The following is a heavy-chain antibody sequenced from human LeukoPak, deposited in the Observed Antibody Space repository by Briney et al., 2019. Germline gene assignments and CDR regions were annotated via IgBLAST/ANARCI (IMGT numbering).Heavy chain of an antibody. Sequence: PGGSLRLSCAASGFTFSNYGMHWVRQAPGKGLEWVALIWYDGSNKYYTDSVKGRLTISRDNSKDTLFLQMNSLRVEDTAVYYCAREGPRGDSQFDYWGQGTLVTVSS. CDR3: AREGPRGDSQFDY. D-gene: IGHD2-21*01. V-gene: IGHV3-33*08. CDR2: IWYDGSNK. J-gene: IGHJ4*02. CDR1: GFTFSNYG.